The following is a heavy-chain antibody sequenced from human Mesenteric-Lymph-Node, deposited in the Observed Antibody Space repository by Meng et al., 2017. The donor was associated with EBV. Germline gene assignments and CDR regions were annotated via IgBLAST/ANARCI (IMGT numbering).Heavy chain of an antibody. CDR1: GYTFTNYA. D-gene: IGHD6-19*01. CDR3: VRTSVYSSGFSDF. CDR2: VSAYNGNT. Sequence: QVQLVQPGAEVTKPGVSVKVSCKASGYTFTNYAFHWLRQGPGQGFEWMGWVSAYNGNTEYPQKFQGRVAMTTDTSTTTVYMELRSLRPDDTATYYCVRTSVYSSGFSDFWGQGTLVTVSS. V-gene: IGHV1-18*01. J-gene: IGHJ4*02.